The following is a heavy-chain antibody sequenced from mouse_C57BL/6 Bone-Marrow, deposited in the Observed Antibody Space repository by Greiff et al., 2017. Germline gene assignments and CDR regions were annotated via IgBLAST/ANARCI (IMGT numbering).Heavy chain of an antibody. V-gene: IGHV1-55*01. CDR2: IYPGSGST. CDR1: GYTFTSYW. J-gene: IGHJ4*01. CDR3: ARDYGNYHYYAMDY. D-gene: IGHD2-1*01. Sequence: QVQLKQPGAELVKPGASVKMSCKASGYTFTSYWITWVKQRPGQGLEWIGDIYPGSGSTNYNEKFKSKATLTVDTSSSTAYMQLSSLTSEDSAVYYCARDYGNYHYYAMDYWGQGTSVTVSS.